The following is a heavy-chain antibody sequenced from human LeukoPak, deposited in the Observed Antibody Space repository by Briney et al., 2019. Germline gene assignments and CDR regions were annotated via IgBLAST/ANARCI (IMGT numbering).Heavy chain of an antibody. V-gene: IGHV3-30*02. CDR3: TGTLIPGGFVDY. D-gene: IGHD3-16*01. CDR2: IWFEGSDK. Sequence: GGSLRLSCAASGFTFSNYGMHGVRQAPGKGLAWVAVIWFEGSDKYHADSVKGRFTISRHNSKNTVYLQMDSLKSDDPAVYYFTGTLIPGGFVDYWGRGTLVSVCS. CDR1: GFTFSNYG. J-gene: IGHJ4*02.